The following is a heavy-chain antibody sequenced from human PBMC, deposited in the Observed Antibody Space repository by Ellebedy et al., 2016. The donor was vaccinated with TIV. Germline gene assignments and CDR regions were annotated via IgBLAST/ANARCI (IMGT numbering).Heavy chain of an antibody. V-gene: IGHV1-2*02. D-gene: IGHD4-17*01. Sequence: AASVKVSCKASGYSFTDYYLHWVRQAPGQGLEWMAWINPDSGVTIVAQKFQGRVTVTRDTSIATAYMELSSLRSDDTAVYFYARERTTTVDFWGQGTLVSVSS. CDR1: GYSFTDYY. CDR2: INPDSGVT. J-gene: IGHJ4*02. CDR3: ARERTTTVDF.